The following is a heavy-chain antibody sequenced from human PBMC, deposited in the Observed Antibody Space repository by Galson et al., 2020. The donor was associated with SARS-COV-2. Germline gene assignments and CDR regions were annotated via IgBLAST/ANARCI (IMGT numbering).Heavy chain of an antibody. CDR3: ATDYGGYSHFFDF. J-gene: IGHJ4*02. D-gene: IGHD2-21*02. CDR1: GGSISSSFW. V-gene: IGHV4-4*02. Sequence: SETLSLTCAVSGGSISSSFWWTWVRQPPGKGLEWIGEIYHSGNTHYNPSLKSRVSISVDTSKNQFSLKLTSVTAADTAVYYCATDYGGYSHFFDFWGQGTLVTVSS. CDR2: IYHSGNT.